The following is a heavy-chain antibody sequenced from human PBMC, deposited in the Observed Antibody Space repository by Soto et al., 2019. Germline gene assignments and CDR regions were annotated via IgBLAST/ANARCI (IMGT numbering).Heavy chain of an antibody. CDR2: IWYDASKQ. D-gene: IGHD2-15*01. CDR3: AAWAEGATEVH. Sequence: LRLSCETSGFSLSVYGMHWVRQAPGKGLEWVAVIWYDASKQFYAASVEGRFTISRDNSKAILYLQMNSLRAEDTAVYYCAAWAEGATEVHWGQGTLVTVSS. V-gene: IGHV3-33*01. J-gene: IGHJ4*02. CDR1: GFSLSVYG.